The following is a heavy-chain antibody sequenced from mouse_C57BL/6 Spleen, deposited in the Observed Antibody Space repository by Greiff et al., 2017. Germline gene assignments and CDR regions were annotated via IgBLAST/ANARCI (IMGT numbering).Heavy chain of an antibody. CDR1: GYTFTSYW. D-gene: IGHD4-1*01. CDR3: ARFLGPRYFDV. V-gene: IGHV1-7*01. Sequence: VQLQQSGAELAKPGASVKLSCKASGYTFTSYWMHWVQQRPGQGLEWIGYINPSSGSTKYNQKFKDKATLTADKSSSTAYMQLNSLTYEDSAVYYCARFLGPRYFDVWGTGTTVTVSS. CDR2: INPSSGST. J-gene: IGHJ1*03.